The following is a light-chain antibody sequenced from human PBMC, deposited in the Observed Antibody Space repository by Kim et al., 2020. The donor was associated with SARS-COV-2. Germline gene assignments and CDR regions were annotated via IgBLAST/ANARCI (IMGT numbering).Light chain of an antibody. J-gene: IGKJ4*01. CDR2: GAS. CDR3: QQYKSYPLT. Sequence: ASVGKRVTITCPARQGFTKVFAGFQQQPGKAPKSLIYGASSLQSGVPSRFSGSGSGTEFTLTITRLQPEDLATYFCQQYKSYPLTFGGGTKVDIK. CDR1: QGFTKV. V-gene: IGKV1-16*01.